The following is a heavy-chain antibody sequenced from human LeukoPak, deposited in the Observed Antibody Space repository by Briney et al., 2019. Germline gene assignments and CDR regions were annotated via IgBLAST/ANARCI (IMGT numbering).Heavy chain of an antibody. CDR1: GFIFSTCG. D-gene: IGHD1-26*01. CDR3: AKDRSGTYYFDY. Sequence: GGSLRLSCAPSGFIFSTCGMHWVRQAPGKGLEWVAFIRYDESTKSYADSVKGRFTISRDNSKNTLYLQMNSLRAEDTALYYCAKDRSGTYYFDYWGQGTLVTVSS. CDR2: IRYDESTK. J-gene: IGHJ4*02. V-gene: IGHV3-30*02.